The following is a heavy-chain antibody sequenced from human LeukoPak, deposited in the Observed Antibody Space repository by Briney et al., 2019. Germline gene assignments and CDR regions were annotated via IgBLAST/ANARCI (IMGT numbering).Heavy chain of an antibody. CDR2: VKLDGSGI. V-gene: IGHV3-7*01. Sequence: PGGSLRLSCAASGFTFSSYWMSWVRQAPGKGLEWVANVKLDGSGIDYVDSVKGRFTISRDNAKNSLYLQMNSLRAEDTAVYYCARVWQWLVPSDNWGRGTLVTVSS. D-gene: IGHD6-19*01. CDR3: ARVWQWLVPSDN. CDR1: GFTFSSYW. J-gene: IGHJ4*02.